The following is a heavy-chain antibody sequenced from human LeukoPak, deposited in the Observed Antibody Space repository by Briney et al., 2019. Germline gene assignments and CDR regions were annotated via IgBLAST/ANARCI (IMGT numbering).Heavy chain of an antibody. CDR1: RGTFRSYA. CDR2: IIPIFGIA. D-gene: IGHD3-22*01. J-gene: IGHJ4*02. V-gene: IGHV1-69*04. Sequence: SVKVSCTASRGTFRSYAISWVRQAPGQGLEWMGRIIPIFGIANYAQKFQGRVTITADKSTSTAYMELSSLRSEDTAVYYCAREGISSAYYYDSSGYLPPDYWGQGTLVTVSS. CDR3: AREGISSAYYYDSSGYLPPDY.